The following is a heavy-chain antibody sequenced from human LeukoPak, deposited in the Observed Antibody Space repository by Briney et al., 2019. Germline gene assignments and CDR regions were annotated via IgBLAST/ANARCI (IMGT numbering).Heavy chain of an antibody. D-gene: IGHD2-2*01. J-gene: IGHJ4*02. CDR2: IGGSGGTT. V-gene: IGHV3-23*01. CDR3: AKGYCASTTCYARFEN. Sequence: PGGSLRLSCAASGSTFSSYAMGWVRQAPGKGLEWVSSIGGSGGTTFYADSVKGRFTISRDNSKNTLFLQMSSLRAEDTAVYYCAKGYCASTTCYARFENWGQGTLVTVSS. CDR1: GSTFSSYA.